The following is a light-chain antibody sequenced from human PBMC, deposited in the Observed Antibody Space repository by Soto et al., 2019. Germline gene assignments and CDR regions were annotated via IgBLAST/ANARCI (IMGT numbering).Light chain of an antibody. Sequence: EIVLTQSPGTLSLSPGERATLSCRASQSLSGNLAWYQQKPGQAPRLLIFRASTRATGVPARFSGRGSGTEFTLTISGLQSEDFAVYYCHQRGNGPPWTFGQGTKVDIK. CDR2: RAS. CDR3: HQRGNGPPWT. CDR1: QSLSGN. V-gene: IGKV3-11*01. J-gene: IGKJ1*01.